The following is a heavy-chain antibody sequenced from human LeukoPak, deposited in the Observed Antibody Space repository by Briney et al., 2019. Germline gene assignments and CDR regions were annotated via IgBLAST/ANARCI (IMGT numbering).Heavy chain of an antibody. J-gene: IGHJ4*02. D-gene: IGHD1-7*01. CDR1: GYTFTGYY. CDR2: INPNSGGT. V-gene: IGHV1-2*02. Sequence: ASVKVSCKASGYTFTGYYMRWVRQAPGQGLEWMGWINPNSGGTNYAQKFQGRVTMTRDTSISTAYMELSRLRSDDTAVYYCARVLPSYNWNYAYWGQGTLVTVSS. CDR3: ARVLPSYNWNYAY.